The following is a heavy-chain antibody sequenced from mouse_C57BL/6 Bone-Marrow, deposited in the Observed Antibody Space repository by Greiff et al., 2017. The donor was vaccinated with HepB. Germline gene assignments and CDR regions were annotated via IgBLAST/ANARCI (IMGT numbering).Heavy chain of an antibody. V-gene: IGHV6-3*01. CDR1: GFTFSNYW. J-gene: IGHJ1*03. CDR2: IRLKSDNYAT. Sequence: EVQGVESGGGLVQPGGSMKLSCVASGFTFSNYWMNWVRQSPEKGLEWVAQIRLKSDNYATHYAESVKGRFTISRDDSKSSVYLQMNNLRAEDTGIYYCTAPPYYGSSYRYFDVWGTGTTVTVSS. CDR3: TAPPYYGSSYRYFDV. D-gene: IGHD1-1*01.